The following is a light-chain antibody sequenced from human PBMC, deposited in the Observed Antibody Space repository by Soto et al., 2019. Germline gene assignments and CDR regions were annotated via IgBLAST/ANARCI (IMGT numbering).Light chain of an antibody. CDR3: QVSYSTPQT. J-gene: IGKJ1*01. Sequence: TQMTQSPSSLSASVGYSVTITFRASQSIRRYLNWYQQKPGKAPKLLIYAASSLQSGVPSRFSGSGSGTDFTLTISRLQPEDFATYYCQVSYSTPQTFGQGTKVDIK. CDR1: QSIRRY. CDR2: AAS. V-gene: IGKV1-39*01.